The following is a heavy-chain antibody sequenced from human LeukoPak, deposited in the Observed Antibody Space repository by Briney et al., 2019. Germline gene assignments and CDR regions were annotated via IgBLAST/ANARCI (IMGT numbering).Heavy chain of an antibody. CDR1: GFSFSSYG. CDR2: ISHDGSNK. D-gene: IGHD1-26*01. V-gene: IGHV3-30*18. J-gene: IGHJ3*02. CDR3: AKDYLGASHTFDI. Sequence: GGSLRLSYAASGFSFSSYGMHWVRQAPGKGLEWVAVISHDGSNKHYADPVKGRFTISRDTSKNTLYLQMTSLRGEDTAVYYCAKDYLGASHTFDIWGQGTMVTVSS.